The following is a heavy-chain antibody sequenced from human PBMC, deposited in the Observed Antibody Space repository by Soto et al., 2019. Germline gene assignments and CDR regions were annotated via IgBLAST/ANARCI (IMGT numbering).Heavy chain of an antibody. CDR2: IRPGGDST. V-gene: IGHV3-23*01. CDR1: GFRFRTRA. D-gene: IGHD1-26*01. CDR3: TTHEEGAPWAGGFDS. J-gene: IGHJ5*01. Sequence: GGSLRLSCAASGFRFRTRAMSWVRQAPGKGLEWVASIRPGGDSTYYADSVKGRFAVSRDNSNVTLYLQMDSLRVEDTAIYYCTTHEEGAPWAGGFDSWGRGTLVTVSP.